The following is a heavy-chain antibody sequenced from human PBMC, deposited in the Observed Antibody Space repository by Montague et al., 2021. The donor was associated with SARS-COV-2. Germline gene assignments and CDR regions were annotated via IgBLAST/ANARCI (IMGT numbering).Heavy chain of an antibody. CDR3: ARGQVTISGVLIFIPAAGHWDA. D-gene: IGHD3-3*01. J-gene: IGHJ3*01. Sequence: SETLSLTCAVYSGSFSDFYWTWIRQSPGKGLEWIGEINHTGSATYNPSLKGRVTLSRDTSKNQFSLKLQSVTPADTAIYYCARGQVTISGVLIFIPAAGHWDAWGQGTSVIVSA. V-gene: IGHV4-34*01. CDR1: SGSFSDFY. CDR2: INHTGSA.